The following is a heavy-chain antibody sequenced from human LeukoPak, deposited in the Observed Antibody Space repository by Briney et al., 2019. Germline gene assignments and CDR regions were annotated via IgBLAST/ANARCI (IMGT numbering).Heavy chain of an antibody. J-gene: IGHJ4*02. CDR1: GFIFSVYY. Sequence: GGSLRLSCTASGFIFSVYYMSWIRHAPGKGLECGSKISSISSYKNYADSVKGRFTISRYNAKNSLYLQMNSLRAEDTAVYYCARDQEVDTTDWGQGALVTVSS. CDR3: ARDQEVDTTD. D-gene: IGHD5-12*01. CDR2: ISSISSYK. V-gene: IGHV3-11*06.